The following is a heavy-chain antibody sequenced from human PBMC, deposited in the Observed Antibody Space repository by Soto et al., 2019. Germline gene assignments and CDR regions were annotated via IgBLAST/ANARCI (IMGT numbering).Heavy chain of an antibody. Sequence: ASVKVSCKASGYTFTSYAMHWVRQAPGQRLEWMGWINAGNGNTKYSQKFQGRVTITRDTSASTAYMELSSLRSEDTAVHYCARDFGKYCSGGSCYLKSYPFDYWGQGTLVTVSS. CDR1: GYTFTSYA. V-gene: IGHV1-3*01. CDR2: INAGNGNT. CDR3: ARDFGKYCSGGSCYLKSYPFDY. J-gene: IGHJ4*02. D-gene: IGHD2-15*01.